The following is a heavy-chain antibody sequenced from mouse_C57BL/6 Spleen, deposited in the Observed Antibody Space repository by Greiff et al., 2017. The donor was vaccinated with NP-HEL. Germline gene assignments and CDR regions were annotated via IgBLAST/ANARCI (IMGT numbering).Heavy chain of an antibody. D-gene: IGHD1-1*01. CDR3: ARGYYGSSYGRYFDV. J-gene: IGHJ1*03. Sequence: VQLQQSGPELVKPGASVKISCKASGYTFTDYYMNWVKQSHGKSLEWIGDINPNNGGTSYNQKFKGKATLTVDKSSSTAYMELRSLTSEDSAVYYCARGYYGSSYGRYFDVWGTGTTVTVSS. V-gene: IGHV1-26*01. CDR1: GYTFTDYY. CDR2: INPNNGGT.